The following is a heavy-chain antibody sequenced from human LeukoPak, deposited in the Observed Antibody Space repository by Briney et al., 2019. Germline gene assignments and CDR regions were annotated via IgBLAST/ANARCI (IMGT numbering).Heavy chain of an antibody. CDR1: GFTFNKYS. CDR2: ISGSGGGP. J-gene: IGHJ4*02. V-gene: IGHV3-23*01. Sequence: GGSLRLSCAAYGFTFNKYSMSWVRQAPGKGLEWASGISGSGGGPYYAGSVKGRLTISRDNSKNTLFLQMNSLRADDTAVYYCARDRDGTGNYPLDYWGRGTLVIVSS. D-gene: IGHD3-10*01. CDR3: ARDRDGTGNYPLDY.